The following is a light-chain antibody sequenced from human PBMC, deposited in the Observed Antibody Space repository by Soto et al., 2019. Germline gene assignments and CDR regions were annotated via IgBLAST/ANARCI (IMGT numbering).Light chain of an antibody. Sequence: EIVMTQSPATLSVSPGERATLSCRASQNVRSKLAWYQQKPGQAPRLLIYGASTRATGIPGRFSGSGSGTDFTLTISSLQPEDFAVYFCHQDFNLPWTFGQGTKVDIK. V-gene: IGKV3-15*01. CDR3: HQDFNLPWT. J-gene: IGKJ1*01. CDR1: QNVRSK. CDR2: GAS.